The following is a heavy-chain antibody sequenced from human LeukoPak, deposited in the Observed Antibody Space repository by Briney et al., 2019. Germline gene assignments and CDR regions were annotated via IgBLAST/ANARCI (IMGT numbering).Heavy chain of an antibody. D-gene: IGHD2-21*02. CDR3: ARDLVVVTAIRGGASDI. J-gene: IGHJ3*02. Sequence: SETLSLTCAVSGGSISSSNWWSWVRQPPGKGLEWIGEIYHSGSTNYNPSLKGRVTISVDKSKNQFSLKLSSVTAADTAVYYCARDLVVVTAIRGGASDIWGQGTMVTVSS. V-gene: IGHV4-4*02. CDR1: GGSISSSNW. CDR2: IYHSGST.